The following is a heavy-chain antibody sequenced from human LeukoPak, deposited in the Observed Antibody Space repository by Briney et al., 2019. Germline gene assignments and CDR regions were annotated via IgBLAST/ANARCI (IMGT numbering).Heavy chain of an antibody. J-gene: IGHJ4*02. D-gene: IGHD4-17*01. Sequence: PSETLSLTCTVSGGSISSYYWSWIRQPPGKGLEGIGYIYYSGSTNYNPSLKSRVTISVDTSKNQFSLKLSSVTAADTAVYYCARGGQTYGYRYYFDYWGQGTLVTVSS. CDR2: IYYSGST. V-gene: IGHV4-59*01. CDR3: ARGGQTYGYRYYFDY. CDR1: GGSISSYY.